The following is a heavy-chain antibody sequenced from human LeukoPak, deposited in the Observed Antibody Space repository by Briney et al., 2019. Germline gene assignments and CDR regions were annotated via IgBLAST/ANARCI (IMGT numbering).Heavy chain of an antibody. Sequence: SETLSLTCTVSGGSISSYYWSWIRQPPGKGLEWIGYIYYSGSTNYNPSLKSRVTISVDTSKNQFSLKLSSVTAADTAVYYCARDGDYDLVFDYWGQGTLATVSS. CDR1: GGSISSYY. J-gene: IGHJ4*02. V-gene: IGHV4-59*01. CDR2: IYYSGST. CDR3: ARDGDYDLVFDY. D-gene: IGHD3-3*01.